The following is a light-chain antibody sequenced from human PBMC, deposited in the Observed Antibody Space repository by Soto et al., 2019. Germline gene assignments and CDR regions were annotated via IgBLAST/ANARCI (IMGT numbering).Light chain of an antibody. CDR3: CSFAGSYTLYV. CDR1: SSDVGYYSY. CDR2: DVS. Sequence: QSALTQPRSVSGSPGQSVTISCTGTSSDVGYYSYVSWFQQHPGKAPKLMIYDVSKRPSGVPDRFSGSKSGNTASLTISGLQAEDEADSYCCSFAGSYTLYVFGTGTKVTVL. V-gene: IGLV2-11*01. J-gene: IGLJ1*01.